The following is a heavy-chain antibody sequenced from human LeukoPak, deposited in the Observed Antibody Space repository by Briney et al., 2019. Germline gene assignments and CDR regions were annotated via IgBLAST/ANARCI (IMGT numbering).Heavy chain of an antibody. V-gene: IGHV3-30*02. D-gene: IGHD2-2*01. CDR3: ARLPTDCSSTSCYDYYYYYMDV. CDR2: IRYDESNK. J-gene: IGHJ6*03. Sequence: PGGSLRLSCAASGFTFSSYGIHWVRQAPGKGLEWVAFIRYDESNKYYADSVKGRFTISRDNAKNSLYLQMNSLRAEDTAVYYCARLPTDCSSTSCYDYYYYYMDVWGKGTTVTVSS. CDR1: GFTFSSYG.